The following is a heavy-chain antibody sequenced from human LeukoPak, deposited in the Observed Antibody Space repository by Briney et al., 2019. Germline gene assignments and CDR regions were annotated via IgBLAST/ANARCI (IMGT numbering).Heavy chain of an antibody. V-gene: IGHV3-53*01. J-gene: IGHJ6*03. CDR2: IYSGGST. D-gene: IGHD2-15*01. CDR1: GFTVSSNY. CDR3: AKNGDRGAYCTGGTCYPYFYYYMDV. Sequence: GGSLRLSCAASGFTVSSNYMSWVRQAPGKGLEWVSVIYSGGSTYYADSVKGRFTISRDNSKNTLYLRMNSLRAEDAAIYYCAKNGDRGAYCTGGTCYPYFYYYMDVWGKGTTVTI.